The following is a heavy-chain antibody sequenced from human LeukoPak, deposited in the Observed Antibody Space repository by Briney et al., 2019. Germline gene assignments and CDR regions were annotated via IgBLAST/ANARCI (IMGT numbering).Heavy chain of an antibody. D-gene: IGHD4-23*01. CDR3: AKDSLRWSYFYYGMDV. V-gene: IGHV3-64*01. Sequence: PGGSLRLSCAASGFTFSVSVMHWVRQAPGKGLEYVSVISSNGGSTSYANSVKGRFTISRDNSKNTLYLQMNSLRAEDTAVYYCAKDSLRWSYFYYGMDVWGQGTTVTVSS. J-gene: IGHJ6*02. CDR1: GFTFSVSV. CDR2: ISSNGGST.